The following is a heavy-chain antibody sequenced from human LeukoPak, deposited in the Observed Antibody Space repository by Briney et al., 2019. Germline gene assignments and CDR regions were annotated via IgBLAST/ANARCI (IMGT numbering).Heavy chain of an antibody. Sequence: GESLKISCKGSGYSFTSYWIGWVRQMPGKGLEWMGIIYPGDSDTRYSPSFQGQVTISADKSISTAYLQWSSLKASDTAMYYCASPAARIAVAGRGSYYYGMDVWGQGTTVTVSS. V-gene: IGHV5-51*01. CDR3: ASPAARIAVAGRGSYYYGMDV. CDR2: IYPGDSDT. J-gene: IGHJ6*02. CDR1: GYSFTSYW. D-gene: IGHD6-19*01.